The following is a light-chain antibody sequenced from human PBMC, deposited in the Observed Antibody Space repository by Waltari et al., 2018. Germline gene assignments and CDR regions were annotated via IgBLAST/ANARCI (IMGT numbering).Light chain of an antibody. J-gene: IGLJ2*01. V-gene: IGLV3-25*03. Sequence: SSELTQPPTVSVSPGQTARITCSGDALPEKCGYWYQQKPAQAPVLVRYEDSERRSGLPGRFSGSRSGTTVTLTISGGQAEDEADYYCQSADSSSTYRVFGGGTKLTVL. CDR2: EDS. CDR3: QSADSSSTYRV. CDR1: ALPEKC.